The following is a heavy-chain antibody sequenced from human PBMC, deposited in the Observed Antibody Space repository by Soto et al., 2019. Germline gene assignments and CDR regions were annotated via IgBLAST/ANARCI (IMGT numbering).Heavy chain of an antibody. CDR3: AREEDAQPNNYYDGMDV. J-gene: IGHJ6*02. Sequence: QVQLVQSGAEVKKPGSSVKVSCKASGGTFSSYAISWVRQAPGQGLEWMGGIIPIFGTANYAQKFQGRVTITADESTSTAYMELSSLRSEDTAVYYCAREEDAQPNNYYDGMDVWGQGTTVTVSS. V-gene: IGHV1-69*01. CDR2: IIPIFGTA. CDR1: GGTFSSYA.